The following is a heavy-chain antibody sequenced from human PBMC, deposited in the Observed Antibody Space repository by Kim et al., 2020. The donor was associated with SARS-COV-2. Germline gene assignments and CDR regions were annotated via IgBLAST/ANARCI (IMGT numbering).Heavy chain of an antibody. V-gene: IGHV1-24*01. D-gene: IGHD4-17*01. Sequence: ASVKVSCKFSGYTLTELSMHWVRQAPGKGLEWMGGFDPEDGETIYAQKFQGRVTMTEDTSTDTAYMELSSLRSEDTAVYYCATEILTVGAFDIWGQGTMVTVSS. CDR2: FDPEDGET. CDR3: ATEILTVGAFDI. J-gene: IGHJ3*02. CDR1: GYTLTELS.